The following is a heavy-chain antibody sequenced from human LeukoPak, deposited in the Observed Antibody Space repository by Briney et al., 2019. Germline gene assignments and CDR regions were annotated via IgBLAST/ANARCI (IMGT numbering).Heavy chain of an antibody. V-gene: IGHV1-46*01. CDR1: GYTFTSYY. J-gene: IGHJ4*02. CDR3: ARGLASGGRQQLDAYYFDY. CDR2: INPSGGST. D-gene: IGHD6-13*01. Sequence: GASVKVSCKASGYTFTSYYMHWVRQAPGQGLEWMGIINPSGGSTSYAQKFQGRVTMTRDTSTSTVYMELSSLRSEDTAVYYCARGLASGGRQQLDAYYFDYWGQGTLVTVSS.